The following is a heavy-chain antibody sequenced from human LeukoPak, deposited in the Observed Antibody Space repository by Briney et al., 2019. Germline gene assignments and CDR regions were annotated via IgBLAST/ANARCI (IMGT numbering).Heavy chain of an antibody. CDR1: GGSFSGYY. CDR3: SRCSGGDLTGMDV. CDR2: INHSGST. Sequence: SETLSLTCAVYGGSFSGYYWSWIRQPPGKGLEWIGEINHSGSTNYNPSLKSRVTISVDTSKNQFSLKLSSVTAADTAVYYCSRCSGGDLTGMDVWGQGTTVTVSS. V-gene: IGHV4-34*03. D-gene: IGHD2-21*02. J-gene: IGHJ6*02.